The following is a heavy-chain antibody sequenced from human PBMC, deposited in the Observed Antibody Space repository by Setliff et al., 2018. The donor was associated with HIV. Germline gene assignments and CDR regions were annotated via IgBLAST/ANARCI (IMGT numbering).Heavy chain of an antibody. J-gene: IGHJ5*01. Sequence: NPSETLSLTCSVSGVSMSTDYWSWLRQPPGKGLEWIAYIHSSGKTNYNPSLKSRVTISVDTSKNQFSLKLSSMTPADTAIYYCAKGAGWYGFWGQGTLVTVSS. CDR1: GVSMSTDY. D-gene: IGHD6-13*01. V-gene: IGHV4-59*01. CDR3: AKGAGWYGF. CDR2: IHSSGKT.